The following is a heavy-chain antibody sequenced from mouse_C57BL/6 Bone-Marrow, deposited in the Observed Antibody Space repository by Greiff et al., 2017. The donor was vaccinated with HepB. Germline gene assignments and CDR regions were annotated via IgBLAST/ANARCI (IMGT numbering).Heavy chain of an antibody. Sequence: EVQVVESGAELVRPGASVKLSCTASGFNIKDYDMHWVKQRPEKGLEWIGRIDPEDGDTEYDPKFQGKATMTADTSSNTAYLQLSSLTSEDTAVYYCTTPPIYYDYPYAMDYWGPGTSVTVSS. V-gene: IGHV14-1*01. CDR1: GFNIKDYD. CDR3: TTPPIYYDYPYAMDY. CDR2: IDPEDGDT. J-gene: IGHJ4*01. D-gene: IGHD2-4*01.